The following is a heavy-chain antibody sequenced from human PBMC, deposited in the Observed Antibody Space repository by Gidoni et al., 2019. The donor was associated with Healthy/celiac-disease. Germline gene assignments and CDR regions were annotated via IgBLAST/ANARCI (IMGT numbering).Heavy chain of an antibody. CDR2: IYLDDDK. CDR1: GFSLSTSGVG. J-gene: IGHJ4*02. D-gene: IGHD6-19*01. V-gene: IGHV2-5*02. Sequence: QITLKESGPTLVKPTQTLTLTCTFPGFSLSTSGVGVGWIRQPPGKALEWLALIYLDDDKRYSPSLKSRLTITKDTSKNQVVLTMTNMDPVDTATYYCAHTERRPYSSGWYSFDYWGQGTLVTVSS. CDR3: AHTERRPYSSGWYSFDY.